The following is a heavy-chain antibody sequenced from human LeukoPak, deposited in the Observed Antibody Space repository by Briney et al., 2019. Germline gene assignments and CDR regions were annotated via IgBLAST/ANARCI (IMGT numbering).Heavy chain of an antibody. J-gene: IGHJ6*02. CDR2: IGGSGGST. CDR1: GFTFSSYA. CDR3: AKDSRKHYHYGMDV. Sequence: GGSLRLSCAASGFTFSSYAMSWVRQAPGKGLEWVSSIGGSGGSTYYADSVKGRFTISRDNSKNTLYLQMNSLRAEDTAVYYCAKDSRKHYHYGMDVWGQGTTVTVSS. V-gene: IGHV3-23*01.